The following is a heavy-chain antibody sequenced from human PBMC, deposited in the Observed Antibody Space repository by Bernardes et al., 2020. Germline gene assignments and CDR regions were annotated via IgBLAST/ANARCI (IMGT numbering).Heavy chain of an antibody. CDR1: GYTFTSYG. J-gene: IGHJ6*03. CDR3: ARDFSESGRADYDFWSGYYSSYYYYYYYMDV. D-gene: IGHD3-3*01. V-gene: IGHV1-18*01. Sequence: ASVKVSCKASGYTFTSYGISWVRQAPGQGLEWMGWISAYNGNTNYAQKLQGRVTMTTDTSTSTAYMELRSLRSDDTAVYYCARDFSESGRADYDFWSGYYSSYYYYYYYMDVWGKGTTVTVSS. CDR2: ISAYNGNT.